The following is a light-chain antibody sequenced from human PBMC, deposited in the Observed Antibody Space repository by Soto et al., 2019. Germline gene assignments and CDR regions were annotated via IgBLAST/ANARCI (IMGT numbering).Light chain of an antibody. CDR1: QSITTH. CDR3: QQSYIMSEGYT. J-gene: IGKJ2*01. V-gene: IGKV1-39*01. Sequence: DTQVTQSPSSLSASAGDRVTITCRTSQSITTHLNWYQQKPGKAPKLLISAASSLQSGVPSRFSGSGSGTIFTLTISSLQPDDIATYYCQQSYIMSEGYTFGQGTKLEIK. CDR2: AAS.